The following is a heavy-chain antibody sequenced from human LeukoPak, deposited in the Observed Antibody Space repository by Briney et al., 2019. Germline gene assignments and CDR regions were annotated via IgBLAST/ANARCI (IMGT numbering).Heavy chain of an antibody. J-gene: IGHJ4*02. V-gene: IGHV1-8*01. Sequence: ASVKVSCKASGYTFTSYDINWVRQATGQGLEWMGWMNPNSGNTGYAQKFQGRVTMTRDTSTSTVYMELSSLRSEDTAVYYCARDRGSPLAYGDIDYWGQGTLVTVSS. CDR3: ARDRGSPLAYGDIDY. CDR2: MNPNSGNT. CDR1: GYTFTSYD. D-gene: IGHD4-17*01.